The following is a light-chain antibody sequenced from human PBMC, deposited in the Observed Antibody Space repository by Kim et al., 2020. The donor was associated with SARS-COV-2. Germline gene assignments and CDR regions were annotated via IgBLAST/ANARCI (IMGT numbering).Light chain of an antibody. CDR3: ATWDGSLSGRV. CDR2: RDN. V-gene: IGLV1-47*01. CDR1: SSNNGSNS. Sequence: GPRVTISCSGSSSNNGSNSVSWYQQFPGAAPKLLIYRDNQRPSGVPDRLSGSKSGTSASLAISGLRSEDEAGYYCATWDGSLSGRVFGGGTQLTVL. J-gene: IGLJ3*02.